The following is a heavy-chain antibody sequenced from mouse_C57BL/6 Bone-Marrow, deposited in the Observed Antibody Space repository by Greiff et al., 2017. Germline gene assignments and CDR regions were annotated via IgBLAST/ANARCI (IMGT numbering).Heavy chain of an antibody. CDR2: LFPGSGST. J-gene: IGHJ4*01. V-gene: IGHV1-75*01. Sequence: QVQLKESGPELVKPGASVKISCKASGYTFTDYYINWVKQRPGQGLEWIGWLFPGSGSTYYNEKFKGKATLTVDKSSSTAYMLLSSLTSEDSAVYFCARGATVVPYYYAMDYWGQGTSVTVSS. CDR1: GYTFTDYY. CDR3: ARGATVVPYYYAMDY. D-gene: IGHD1-1*01.